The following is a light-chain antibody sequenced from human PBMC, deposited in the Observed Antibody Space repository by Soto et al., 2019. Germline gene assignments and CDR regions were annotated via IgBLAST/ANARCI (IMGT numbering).Light chain of an antibody. CDR3: QQLNTFPPFFT. Sequence: DIQMTQSPSTLSASVGDRVTITCRASQSIGSWLAWYQQISGRAPNLLIYGASTLRPGGASRFSGSGSGTEFTLTISSLQPEDFATYFCQQLNTFPPFFTFGPGTKVDTK. CDR2: GAS. J-gene: IGKJ3*01. V-gene: IGKV1-5*01. CDR1: QSIGSW.